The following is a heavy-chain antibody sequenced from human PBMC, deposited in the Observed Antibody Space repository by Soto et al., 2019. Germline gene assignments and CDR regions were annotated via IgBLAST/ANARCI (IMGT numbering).Heavy chain of an antibody. CDR2: ISGGGGST. J-gene: IGHJ1*01. CDR1: GFTFSSYA. Sequence: EVQLLESGGGLVQPGGSLRLSCAASGFTFSSYAMSWVRQAPGKGLEWVSAISGGGGSTYYADSVKGRFTISRDNSKNTLYLQMNSLRAEDTAVYYCAKKATVAGTASRTEYFQHWGQGTLVTVSS. V-gene: IGHV3-23*01. CDR3: AKKATVAGTASRTEYFQH. D-gene: IGHD6-19*01.